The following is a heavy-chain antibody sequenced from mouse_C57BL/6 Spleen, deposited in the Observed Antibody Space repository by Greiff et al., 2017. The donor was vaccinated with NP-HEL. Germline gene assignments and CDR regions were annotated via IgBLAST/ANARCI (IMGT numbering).Heavy chain of an antibody. J-gene: IGHJ4*01. V-gene: IGHV1-15*01. CDR3: TRVTVAYYYAMDY. CDR2: IDPETGGT. D-gene: IGHD1-1*01. CDR1: GYTFTDYE. Sequence: VRLQQSGAELVRPGASVTLSCKASGYTFTDYEMHWVKQTPVHGLEWIGAIDPETGGTAYNQKFKGKAILTADKSSSTAYMELRSLTSEDSAVYYCTRVTVAYYYAMDYWGQGTSVTVSS.